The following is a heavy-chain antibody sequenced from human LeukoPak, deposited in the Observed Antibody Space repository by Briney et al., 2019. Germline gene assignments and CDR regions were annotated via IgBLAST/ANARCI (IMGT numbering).Heavy chain of an antibody. CDR2: IWYDGSNK. J-gene: IGHJ4*02. V-gene: IGHV3-33*08. Sequence: RSGGSLRLSCAASGFTFSNYGMHWVRQAPGKGLEWVAVIWYDGSNKYYADSVKGRFTISRDNSKNTLYLQMNSLRAEDTAVYYCVRDSAAAGTFIDYWGQGTLVTVSS. D-gene: IGHD6-13*01. CDR3: VRDSAAAGTFIDY. CDR1: GFTFSNYG.